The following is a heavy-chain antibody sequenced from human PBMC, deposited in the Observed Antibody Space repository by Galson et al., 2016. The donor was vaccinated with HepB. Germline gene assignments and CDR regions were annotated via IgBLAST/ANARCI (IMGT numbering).Heavy chain of an antibody. CDR1: GFTFRTSW. CDR2: INPDGSQT. CDR3: ARDPMRFAFDL. V-gene: IGHV3-7*01. Sequence: SLRLSCAASGFTFRTSWMSWVRQPPGKGPEWVANINPDGSQTYYVDSVKGRFNISKDNAKNSLYLRMNSLRADDTAVYYCARDPMRFAFDLWGQGTMVTASS. J-gene: IGHJ3*01.